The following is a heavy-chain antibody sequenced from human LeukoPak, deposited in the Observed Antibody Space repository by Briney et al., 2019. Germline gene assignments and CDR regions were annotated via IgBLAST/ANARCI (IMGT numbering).Heavy chain of an antibody. CDR3: ARYWYRLRFFDY. Sequence: ASVKVSCKASGYTFTGYYMHWVRQAPGQGLEWMGWINPNSGGTNYAQKFQGGVTMTRDTSISTAYMELSRLRSDDTAVYYCARYWYRLRFFDYWGQGTLVTVSS. V-gene: IGHV1-2*02. D-gene: IGHD2-8*02. CDR1: GYTFTGYY. CDR2: INPNSGGT. J-gene: IGHJ4*02.